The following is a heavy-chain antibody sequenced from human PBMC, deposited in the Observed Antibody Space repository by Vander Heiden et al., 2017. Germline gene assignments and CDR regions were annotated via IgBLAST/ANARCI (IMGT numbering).Heavy chain of an antibody. J-gene: IGHJ4*02. CDR3: ARHDRGSNRAGRFEY. D-gene: IGHD1-26*01. CDR1: GASISGHSCC. V-gene: IGHV4-39*01. Sequence: QLHLQESGPGLVKLSETMCLTCPLSGASISGHSCCWGWIRQPPGKGREWIGSLHYSGTTFYNPSLKSRVTISADTSNSQFSLTLSSVSAADMAVYYCARHDRGSNRAGRFEYWGQGTPGTVSS. CDR2: LHYSGTT.